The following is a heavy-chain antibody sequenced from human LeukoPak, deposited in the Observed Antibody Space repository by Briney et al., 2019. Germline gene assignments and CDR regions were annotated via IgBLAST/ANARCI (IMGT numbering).Heavy chain of an antibody. V-gene: IGHV3-30*03. D-gene: IGHD3-10*01. CDR1: GFTFSTYG. CDR2: ISFDGSQK. Sequence: GGSLRLSCAASGFTFSTYGMHWVRQAPGKGLEWVAVISFDGSQKDYADSVKGRFTISRDNSKNTLYLEMGSLRAEDMAVYYCARVAPTRASVDYWGQGTLVTVSS. CDR3: ARVAPTRASVDY. J-gene: IGHJ4*02.